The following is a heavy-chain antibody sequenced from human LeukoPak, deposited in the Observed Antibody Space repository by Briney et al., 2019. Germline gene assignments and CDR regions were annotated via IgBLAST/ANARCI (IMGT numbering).Heavy chain of an antibody. CDR3: ARTPMVRGVSLLHNWFDP. J-gene: IGHJ5*02. V-gene: IGHV1-18*04. Sequence: ASVKVSCKASGYTFTSYGISWVRQAPGQGFEWMGWISAYNGNTNYAQKLQGRVTMTTDTSTSTAYMELRSLRSDDTAVYYCARTPMVRGVSLLHNWFDPWGQGTLVTVSS. D-gene: IGHD3-10*01. CDR2: ISAYNGNT. CDR1: GYTFTSYG.